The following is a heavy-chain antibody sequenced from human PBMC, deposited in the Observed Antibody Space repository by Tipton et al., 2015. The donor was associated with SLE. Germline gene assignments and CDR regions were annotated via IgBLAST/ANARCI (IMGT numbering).Heavy chain of an antibody. CDR1: GLNVDSNF. J-gene: IGHJ5*02. CDR2: IYSGGYT. Sequence: QLVQSGGGLIQSGGSLRLSCAASGLNVDSNFMSWVRQAPGKGLEWVSTIYSGGYTYYADSVKGRFTISRDNSKNMVYLQMNSLRAEDTAVYYCARDTDPWGQGTLVTVSS. CDR3: ARDTDP. V-gene: IGHV3-53*01.